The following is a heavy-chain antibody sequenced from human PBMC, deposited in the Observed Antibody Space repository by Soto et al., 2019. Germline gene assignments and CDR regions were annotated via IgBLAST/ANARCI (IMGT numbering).Heavy chain of an antibody. Sequence: GASVKVSCKASGGTFSSYAISWVRQAPGQGLEWMGGIIPIFGTANYAQKFQGRVTITADESTSTAYMELSSLRSEDTAVYYCARSDSSGLNWFDPWGQGTLVTVYS. V-gene: IGHV1-69*13. CDR1: GGTFSSYA. D-gene: IGHD3-22*01. CDR3: ARSDSSGLNWFDP. CDR2: IIPIFGTA. J-gene: IGHJ5*02.